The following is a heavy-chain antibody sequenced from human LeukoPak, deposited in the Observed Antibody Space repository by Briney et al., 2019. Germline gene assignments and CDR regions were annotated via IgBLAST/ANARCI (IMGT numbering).Heavy chain of an antibody. CDR2: ISSSSSYI. V-gene: IGHV3-21*01. D-gene: IGHD6-13*01. CDR1: GFTFSSYS. J-gene: IGHJ4*02. Sequence: PGGSQRLSCAASGFTFSSYSMNWVRQAPGKGLEWVSSISSSSSYIYYADSVKCRFTISRANAKNSLYLQMNSLTAEDTAVYYCASLPPGYSSSWYLDYWGQGTLVTVSS. CDR3: ASLPPGYSSSWYLDY.